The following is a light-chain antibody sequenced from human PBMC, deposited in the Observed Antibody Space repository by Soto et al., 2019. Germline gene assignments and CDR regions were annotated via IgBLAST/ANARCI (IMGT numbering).Light chain of an antibody. V-gene: IGKV1-39*01. Sequence: DIQLTQSPSSVSGSVGDTVTITCRASENIRKSLNWYHQKPGKAPKLLTNAASTLQSGAASRFSGSGSGTDFSIPISSLQHGDFATYFCQQSRSAPYSFGQGTKLDIK. CDR1: ENIRKS. CDR3: QQSRSAPYS. CDR2: AAS. J-gene: IGKJ2*03.